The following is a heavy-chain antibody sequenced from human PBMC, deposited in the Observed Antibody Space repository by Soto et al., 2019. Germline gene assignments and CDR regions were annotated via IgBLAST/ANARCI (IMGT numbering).Heavy chain of an antibody. CDR3: AIPTGATGGDWCAP. CDR2: IIPVVPLT. V-gene: IGHV1-69*02. Sequence: QVQLVQSGAGVKKPGCSLKVSCKASGFTLSSYSISWVRQAPGQGLEWVGRIIPVVPLTNYAQALQGRLTITAVRSTNTGCMGFGGLEVEGTAGDSCAIPTGATGGDWCAPWGEGTVVTVS. CDR1: GFTLSSYS. D-gene: IGHD1-1*01. J-gene: IGHJ5*02.